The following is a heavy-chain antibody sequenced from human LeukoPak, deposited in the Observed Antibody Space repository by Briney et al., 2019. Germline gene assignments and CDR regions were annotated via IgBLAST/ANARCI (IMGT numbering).Heavy chain of an antibody. J-gene: IGHJ3*02. CDR1: GGSISSSSYY. CDR3: ARRRILPYSGYYYDAFDI. V-gene: IGHV4-39*07. Sequence: PSETLSLTCTVSGGSISSSSYYWGWIRQLPGKGLEWIGSIYYSGSTYYNPSLKSRVTISVDTSKNQFSLKLSSVTAADTAVYYCARRRILPYSGYYYDAFDIWGQGTMVTVSS. D-gene: IGHD3-22*01. CDR2: IYYSGST.